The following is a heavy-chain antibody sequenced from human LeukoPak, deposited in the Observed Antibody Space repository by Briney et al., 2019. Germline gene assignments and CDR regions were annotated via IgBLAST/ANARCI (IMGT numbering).Heavy chain of an antibody. CDR2: ISYDGSNK. Sequence: TGGSLRLSCAASGFTFSSYAMHWVRQAPGKGLEWVAVISYDGSNKSYADSVKGRFTISRDNSKNTLYLQMNSLRAEDTAVYYCARVNYYDSSGWAFDIWGQGTMVTVSS. CDR3: ARVNYYDSSGWAFDI. D-gene: IGHD3-22*01. J-gene: IGHJ3*02. V-gene: IGHV3-30-3*01. CDR1: GFTFSSYA.